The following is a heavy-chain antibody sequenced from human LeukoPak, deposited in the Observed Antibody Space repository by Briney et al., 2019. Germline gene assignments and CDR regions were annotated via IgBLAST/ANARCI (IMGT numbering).Heavy chain of an antibody. CDR1: GFTLSNYE. CDR2: ITSSGRTI. D-gene: IGHD3-22*01. Sequence: GGSLRFSCVVSGFTLSNYEMNWVRQAPGKGLEWISYITSSGRTIYYADSVKGRFTISRDNAKSSLYLQMNSLRVEDTAIYYCARDGGYYSIDYWGQGTLVTVSS. V-gene: IGHV3-48*03. CDR3: ARDGGYYSIDY. J-gene: IGHJ4*02.